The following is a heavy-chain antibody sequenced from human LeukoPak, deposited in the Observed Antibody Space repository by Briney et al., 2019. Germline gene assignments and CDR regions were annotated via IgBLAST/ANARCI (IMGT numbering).Heavy chain of an antibody. CDR3: ARDREGYYDSSGYYERFDY. CDR2: ISSSSSYI. Sequence: GGSPRLSCAASGFTFSSYSMNWVRQAPGKGLEWVSSISSSSSYIYYADSVKGRFTISRDNAKNSLYLQMNSLRAEDTAVYYCARDREGYYDSSGYYERFDYWGQGTLVTVSS. V-gene: IGHV3-21*01. CDR1: GFTFSSYS. J-gene: IGHJ4*02. D-gene: IGHD3-22*01.